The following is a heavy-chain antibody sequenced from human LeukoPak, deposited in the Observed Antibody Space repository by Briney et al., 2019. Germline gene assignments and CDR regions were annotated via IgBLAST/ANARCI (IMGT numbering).Heavy chain of an antibody. D-gene: IGHD2-15*01. J-gene: IGHJ4*02. CDR1: GYTFTAYY. CDR2: INPNSGGT. V-gene: IGHV1-2*02. Sequence: ASVKVSCKASGYTFTAYYLHWVRQAPGQGLERMGWINPNSGGTNYAQKFQGRVTMTRDTSISTAYMELSRLRSDDSAVYYCARDGRYFSGGTPPDYWGQGTLVTVSS. CDR3: ARDGRYFSGGTPPDY.